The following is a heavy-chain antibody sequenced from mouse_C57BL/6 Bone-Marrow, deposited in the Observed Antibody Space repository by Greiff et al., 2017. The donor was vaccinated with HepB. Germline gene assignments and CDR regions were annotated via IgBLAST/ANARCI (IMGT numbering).Heavy chain of an antibody. CDR3: APYAYALSFAY. CDR2: INPNNGGT. CDR1: GYTFTDYN. V-gene: IGHV1-22*01. Sequence: EVQLQQSGPELVKPGASVKMSCKASGYTFTDYNMHWVKQSHGKSLEWIGYINPNNGGTSYNQKFKGKATLTVNTSSSTAYMELRSLTSEDSAVYYCAPYAYALSFAYWGQGTLVTVSA. D-gene: IGHD2-2*01. J-gene: IGHJ3*01.